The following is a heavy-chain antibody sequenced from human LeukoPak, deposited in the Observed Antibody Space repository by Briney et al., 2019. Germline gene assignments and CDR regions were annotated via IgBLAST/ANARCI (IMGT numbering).Heavy chain of an antibody. D-gene: IGHD2-15*01. CDR2: ISGSGGRT. CDR3: AKEGDCSGGSCYSTFDY. J-gene: IGHJ4*02. CDR1: GFTFSSYA. V-gene: IGHV3-23*01. Sequence: GGSLRLSCAASGFTFSSYAMSWVRQAPEKGLEWVSAISGSGGRTYYADSVKGRFTISRDNSKNTLYLQMNSLRAEDTAVYYCAKEGDCSGGSCYSTFDYWGQGTLVTVSS.